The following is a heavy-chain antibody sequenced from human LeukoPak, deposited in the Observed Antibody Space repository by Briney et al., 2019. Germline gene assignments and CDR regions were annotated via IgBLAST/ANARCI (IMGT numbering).Heavy chain of an antibody. CDR2: ISGSGGST. V-gene: IGHV3-23*01. CDR3: AKRLSGSYLFDY. Sequence: HPGGSLRLSCAASGFTFSSYAMSWVRQAPGKGLEWVSAISGSGGSTYYADSVKGRFTISRDNSKNTLYLQMNSLRAEDTAVYYCAKRLSGSYLFDYWGQGTLVTVSS. D-gene: IGHD1-26*01. J-gene: IGHJ4*02. CDR1: GFTFSSYA.